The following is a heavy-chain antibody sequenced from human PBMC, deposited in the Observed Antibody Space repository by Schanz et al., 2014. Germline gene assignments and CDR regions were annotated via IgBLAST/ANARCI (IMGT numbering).Heavy chain of an antibody. CDR3: AKLSSSGRLAGYFDY. V-gene: IGHV3-23*04. D-gene: IGHD6-19*01. CDR1: GFTLSSYW. CDR2: ISASGGST. Sequence: EVQLVESGGGAVRPGGSLRLSCAASGFTLSSYWMHWVRQVPGKGLEWVSTISASGGSTYYADSVKGRFTISRDNSKNILYLQMSSQRAEDTAIYYCAKLSSSGRLAGYFDYWGQGALVTVSS. J-gene: IGHJ4*02.